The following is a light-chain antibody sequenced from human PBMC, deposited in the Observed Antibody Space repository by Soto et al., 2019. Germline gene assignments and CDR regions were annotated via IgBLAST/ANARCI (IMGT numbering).Light chain of an antibody. CDR2: EVN. J-gene: IGLJ1*01. CDR1: SSDVGAYNF. CDR3: TSHGGANKFYV. V-gene: IGLV2-8*01. Sequence: QSALTQPPSASGSPGQSVTMSCTGTSSDVGAYNFVSWYQQHPGKAPKLLIHEVNRRPSGVPDRFSASKSGNTATLTVSGLQAEDEADYYCTSHGGANKFYVFGTGTKVTVL.